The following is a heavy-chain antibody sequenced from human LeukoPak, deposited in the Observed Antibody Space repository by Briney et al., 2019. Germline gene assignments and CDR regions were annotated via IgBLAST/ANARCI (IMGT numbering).Heavy chain of an antibody. CDR3: ARRPEILRFWEWLSPNYYYGMDV. Sequence: ASLKASSKLSRYTLTSYDINWVRPASRQGLEWIGWMKPNRGNTGYAQKFQGRVTMTRNTSISTAYMELSSLTAEDTAVYYCARRPEILRFWEWLSPNYYYGMDVWGKGTTVTVSS. D-gene: IGHD3-3*01. CDR1: RYTLTSYD. CDR2: MKPNRGNT. J-gene: IGHJ6*04. V-gene: IGHV1-8*01.